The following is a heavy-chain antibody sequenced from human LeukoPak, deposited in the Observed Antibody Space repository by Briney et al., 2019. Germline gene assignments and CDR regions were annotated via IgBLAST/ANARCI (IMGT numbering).Heavy chain of an antibody. D-gene: IGHD4-17*01. CDR3: ARGGEPGLAD. CDR2: IYSTAST. CDR1: GASMSSYY. J-gene: IGHJ4*02. V-gene: IGHV4-59*01. Sequence: SETLSLTCTVSGASMSSYYWTWIRQPPGKGLEWIAYIYSTASTNSNPSLKSRVTISVDTSKNQFSLNLRSVTAADTAVYYCARGGEPGLADWGQGTLVTVSS.